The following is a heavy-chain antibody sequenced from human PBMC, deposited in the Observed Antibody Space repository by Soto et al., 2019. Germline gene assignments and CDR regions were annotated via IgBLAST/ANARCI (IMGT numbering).Heavy chain of an antibody. CDR3: ARMGVAASYYYYYYGMDV. CDR2: INHSGST. Sequence: PSETLSLTCAVYGGSFSGYYWSWIRQPPGKGLEWIGEINHSGSTSYNPSLKSRVTISVDTSKNQFSLKLSSVTAADTAVYYCARMGVAASYYYYYYGMDVWGQGTTVTVSS. J-gene: IGHJ6*02. CDR1: GGSFSGYY. V-gene: IGHV4-34*01. D-gene: IGHD2-15*01.